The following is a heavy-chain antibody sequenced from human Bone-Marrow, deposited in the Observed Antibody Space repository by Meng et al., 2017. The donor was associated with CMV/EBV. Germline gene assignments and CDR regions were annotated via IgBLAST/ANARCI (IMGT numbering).Heavy chain of an antibody. CDR1: GFTFSSYW. CDR2: IKQDGSEK. J-gene: IGHJ3*02. D-gene: IGHD5-18*01. V-gene: IGHV3-7*01. CDR3: ARYSRRIQLSWVTDAFVI. Sequence: GGSLRLSCAASGFTFSSYWMSWVRQAPGKGLEWVANIKQDGSEKYYVDSVKGRFTISRDNAKNSLYLQMNSLRAEDTAVYYCARYSRRIQLSWVTDAFVIWGQGTMVTVSS.